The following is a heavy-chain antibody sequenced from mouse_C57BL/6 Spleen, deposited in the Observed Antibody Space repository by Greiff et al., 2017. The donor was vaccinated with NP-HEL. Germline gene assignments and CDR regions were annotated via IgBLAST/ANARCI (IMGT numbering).Heavy chain of an antibody. CDR2: IDPENGDT. CDR3: TTDGSSPFAY. J-gene: IGHJ3*01. CDR1: GFNIKDDY. Sequence: EVQLQQSGAELVRPGASVKLSCTASGFNIKDDYMHWVKQRPEQGLEWIGWIDPENGDTEYASKFQGKATITADTSSNTAYLQLSSLTSEDTAVYYCTTDGSSPFAYWGQGTLVTVSA. D-gene: IGHD1-1*01. V-gene: IGHV14-4*01.